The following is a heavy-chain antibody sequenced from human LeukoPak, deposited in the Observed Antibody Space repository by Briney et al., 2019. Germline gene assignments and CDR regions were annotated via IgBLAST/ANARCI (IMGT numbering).Heavy chain of an antibody. J-gene: IGHJ4*02. CDR1: GGSISSYY. CDR3: ARVHTGYSSGWYPYFDY. D-gene: IGHD6-19*01. V-gene: IGHV4-59*01. Sequence: SETLSLTCTVSGGSISSYYWSWIRQPPRKGLEWVGYIYYSGSTNYNPSLKSRVTISVDTSKNQFSLKLSSVTAADTAVYYCARVHTGYSSGWYPYFDYWGQGTLVTVSS. CDR2: IYYSGST.